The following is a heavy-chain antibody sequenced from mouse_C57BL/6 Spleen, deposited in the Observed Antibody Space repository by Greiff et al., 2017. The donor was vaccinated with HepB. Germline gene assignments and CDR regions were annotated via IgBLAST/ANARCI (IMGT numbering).Heavy chain of an antibody. CDR2: ISYDGSN. CDR3: ARRRGYYAMDY. J-gene: IGHJ4*01. Sequence: EVHLVESGPGLVKPSQSLSLTCSVTGYSITSGYYWNWIRQFPGNKLEWMGYISYDGSNNYNPSLKNRISITRDTSKNQFFLKLNSVTTEDTATYYCARRRGYYAMDYWGQGTSVTVSS. CDR1: GYSITSGYY. V-gene: IGHV3-6*01.